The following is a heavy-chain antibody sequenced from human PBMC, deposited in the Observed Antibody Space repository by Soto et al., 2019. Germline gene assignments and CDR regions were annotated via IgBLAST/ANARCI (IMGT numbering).Heavy chain of an antibody. Sequence: QAQLVQSGAELKKPGASVKVSCKTSGYPFIDYGITWVRQAPGQGLEWMGWISAYSGNTLYAQKLQDRVIMTIDTTTDTAHMELRSLRSDVTALYYCASCARVTPFGECGFEPWGQGTLVTVSS. D-gene: IGHD3-3*01. V-gene: IGHV1-18*01. CDR2: ISAYSGNT. CDR1: GYPFIDYG. J-gene: IGHJ5*02. CDR3: ASCARVTPFGECGFEP.